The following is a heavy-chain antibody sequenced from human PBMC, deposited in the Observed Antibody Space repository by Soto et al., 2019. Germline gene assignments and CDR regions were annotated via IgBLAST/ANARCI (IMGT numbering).Heavy chain of an antibody. Sequence: QVQLVQSGAEVKKPGASVKVSCKASGYTFTSSGMSWVRQAPGQGLEWMGWISAHTGSSEYAQRFQGRVTMTTDRSTRTAYMELRCLRSDDTAVYYCARAFFYQGSDSRRYSFDAFDFWGPGALLTVSS. CDR2: ISAHTGSS. CDR1: GYTFTSSG. D-gene: IGHD3-22*01. J-gene: IGHJ3*01. V-gene: IGHV1-18*01. CDR3: ARAFFYQGSDSRRYSFDAFDF.